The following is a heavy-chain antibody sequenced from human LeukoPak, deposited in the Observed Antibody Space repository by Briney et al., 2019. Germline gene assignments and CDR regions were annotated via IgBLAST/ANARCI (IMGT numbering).Heavy chain of an antibody. CDR3: ARNAPGGGPETED. J-gene: IGHJ4*02. V-gene: IGHV3-7*01. Sequence: QAGGSLRLSCAASGFTFSDSWMNWVRQAPGKGLEWVANIKGDGTTIQYVDSVKGRFTISRDNAKSSLYLQMNSLRVEDTAVYYCARNAPGGGPETEDWGQGTLVTVSS. D-gene: IGHD3-16*01. CDR1: GFTFSDSW. CDR2: IKGDGTTI.